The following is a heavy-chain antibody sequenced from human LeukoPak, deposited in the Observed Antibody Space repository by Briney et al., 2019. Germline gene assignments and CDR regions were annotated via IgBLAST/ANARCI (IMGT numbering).Heavy chain of an antibody. CDR2: IYYSGST. Sequence: KPSETLSLTCTVSGGSISSYYWSWIRQPPGKGLEWIGYIYYSGSTNYNPSLKSRVTISVDTSKNQFSLKLSSVTAADTAVYYCARDKGGLAFDPWGQGTLVTVSS. CDR1: GGSISSYY. CDR3: ARDKGGLAFDP. J-gene: IGHJ5*02. V-gene: IGHV4-59*01. D-gene: IGHD3-16*01.